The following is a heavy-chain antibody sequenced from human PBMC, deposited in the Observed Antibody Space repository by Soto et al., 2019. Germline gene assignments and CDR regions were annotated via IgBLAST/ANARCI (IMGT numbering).Heavy chain of an antibody. V-gene: IGHV4-4*02. Sequence: QVRLQESGPGLVKPSGTLSLTCAVSGGSISSPNLWTWVRQPPGKGLEWIGEIYHIGSTTFNPSLQSPVTVSVDQSKNHFSLKLSSVTAADTAMYYCARSPRSIAAGGIDFWGQGILVTVSS. CDR3: ARSPRSIAAGGIDF. CDR2: IYHIGST. D-gene: IGHD6-13*01. J-gene: IGHJ4*01. CDR1: GGSISSPNL.